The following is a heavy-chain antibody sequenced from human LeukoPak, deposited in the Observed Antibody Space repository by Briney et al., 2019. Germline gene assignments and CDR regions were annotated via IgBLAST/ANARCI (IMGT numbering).Heavy chain of an antibody. D-gene: IGHD6-19*01. CDR1: GFTFSSYA. CDR2: ISYDGSNK. V-gene: IGHV3-30-3*01. CDR3: ARGGWLGKPQRVDY. J-gene: IGHJ4*02. Sequence: GGSLRLSCAASGFTFSSYAMHWVRQAPGKGLEWVAVISYDGSNKYYADSVKGRFTISRDNSKNTLYLQMNSLRAEDTAVYYCARGGWLGKPQRVDYWGQGTLITVSS.